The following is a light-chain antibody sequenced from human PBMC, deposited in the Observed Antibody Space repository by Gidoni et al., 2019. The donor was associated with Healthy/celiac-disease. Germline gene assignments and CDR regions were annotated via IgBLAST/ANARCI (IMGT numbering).Light chain of an antibody. CDR3: QRYDNLPLT. CDR2: DAS. J-gene: IGKJ4*01. Sequence: DIQMTQSPSSLSASVEDRVTITCQASQDISNYLNWYQQKPGKAPKLLLYDASNLKTGVPSRFSGSGSGTDFPFTISSLQPEDIATYCCQRYDNLPLTFGGGTKVEIK. V-gene: IGKV1-33*01. CDR1: QDISNY.